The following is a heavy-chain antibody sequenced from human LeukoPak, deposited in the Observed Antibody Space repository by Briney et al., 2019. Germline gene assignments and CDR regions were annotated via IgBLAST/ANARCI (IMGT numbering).Heavy chain of an antibody. Sequence: PGGSLRLSCAASGFTVSSNYMSWVRQAPGKGLEWVSVIYSGGSTYYADSVKGRFTISRDNSKNTLYLQMNSLRAEDTAVYYCANSPLAAPTLSRPHYYGSGSDDAFDIWGQGTMVTVSS. J-gene: IGHJ3*02. CDR1: GFTVSSNY. V-gene: IGHV3-66*02. D-gene: IGHD3-10*01. CDR3: ANSPLAAPTLSRPHYYGSGSDDAFDI. CDR2: IYSGGST.